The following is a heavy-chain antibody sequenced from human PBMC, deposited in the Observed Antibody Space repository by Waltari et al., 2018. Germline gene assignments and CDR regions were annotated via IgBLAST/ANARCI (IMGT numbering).Heavy chain of an antibody. V-gene: IGHV3-33*01. D-gene: IGHD6-13*01. CDR1: GFTFSSYG. CDR3: ARQSSPGYTHDY. Sequence: QVQLVESGGGVVKPGRSLTLSCAASGFTFSSYGLHCVRQAPGKGLEWVAVIWYDGSNKYYADSVKGRFTISRDNSKNTLYLQMNSLRAEDTAVYYCARQSSPGYTHDYWGQGTLVTVSS. CDR2: IWYDGSNK. J-gene: IGHJ4*02.